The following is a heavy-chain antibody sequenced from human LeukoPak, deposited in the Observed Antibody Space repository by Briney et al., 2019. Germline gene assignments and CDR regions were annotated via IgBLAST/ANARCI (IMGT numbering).Heavy chain of an antibody. J-gene: IGHJ5*02. Sequence: PGGSLRLPCEASGFTFSNYAMSWVRQAPGKGLEWVSVISGGGVTTDYADSVKGRFTISRDNSKNTLYLQMNSLRAEDTAVYYCAKDASGSPRRWFDPWGQGTLVTVSS. CDR1: GFTFSNYA. CDR3: AKDASGSPRRWFDP. CDR2: ISGGGVTT. V-gene: IGHV3-23*01. D-gene: IGHD1-26*01.